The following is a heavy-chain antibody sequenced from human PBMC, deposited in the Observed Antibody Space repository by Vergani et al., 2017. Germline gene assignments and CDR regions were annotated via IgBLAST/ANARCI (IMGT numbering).Heavy chain of an antibody. CDR2: IDWNDNK. V-gene: IGHV2-70*01. CDR1: GFSILTSEMC. J-gene: IGHJ4*02. CDR3: ARIRRRGRSGYDIFDF. D-gene: IGHD5-12*01. Sequence: QVTLRESGPALVKPTQTLTLTCTFSGFSILTSEMCVSWIRQPPGKALEWLALIDWNDNKYFNTSLKTRLTISKDASKNQVVLTMTNMDPVDTATYYCARIRRRGRSGYDIFDFWGQGIPVTVAS.